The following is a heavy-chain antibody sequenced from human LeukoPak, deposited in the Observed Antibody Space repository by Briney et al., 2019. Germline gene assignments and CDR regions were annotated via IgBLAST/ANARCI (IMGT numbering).Heavy chain of an antibody. V-gene: IGHV4-34*01. Sequence: SETLSLTCAVYGGSFSGYYWSWIRQPPGKGLEWIGEINHSGSNNYNPSLKSRVTISGDTSKNQLSLTLSSVTAADTAVYYCAREAPTYYDFWSGSPPGYYYMDVWGKGTTVTVSS. CDR1: GGSFSGYY. CDR2: INHSGSN. CDR3: AREAPTYYDFWSGSPPGYYYMDV. J-gene: IGHJ6*03. D-gene: IGHD3-3*01.